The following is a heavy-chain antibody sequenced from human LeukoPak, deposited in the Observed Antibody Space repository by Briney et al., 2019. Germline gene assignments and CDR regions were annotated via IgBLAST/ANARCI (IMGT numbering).Heavy chain of an antibody. Sequence: PSETLSLTCTVSGXSISSSDKYWGWVRQPPGRGLDWIGSIYYSGTTYYNPSLKSRVTISVDTSKNQFSLKLTSVTAADTAVYYCARSTAAEGPTHNWFDPWGQGTLVTVSS. CDR3: ARSTAAEGPTHNWFDP. CDR1: GXSISSSDKY. J-gene: IGHJ5*02. CDR2: IYYSGTT. D-gene: IGHD6-13*01. V-gene: IGHV4-39*01.